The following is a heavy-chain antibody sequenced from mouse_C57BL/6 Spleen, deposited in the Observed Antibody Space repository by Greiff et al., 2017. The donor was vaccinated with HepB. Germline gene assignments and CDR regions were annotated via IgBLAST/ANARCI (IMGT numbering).Heavy chain of an antibody. D-gene: IGHD1-1*01. J-gene: IGHJ4*01. CDR1: GFTFSDYG. V-gene: IGHV5-17*01. CDR2: ISSGSSTI. Sequence: EVMLVESGGGLVKPGGSLKLSCAASGFTFSDYGMHWVRQAPEKGLEWVAYISSGSSTIYYADTVKGRFTISRDNAKNTLFLQMTSLRSEDTAMYYCAIGITTVPVGGYYAMDYWGQGTSVTVSS. CDR3: AIGITTVPVGGYYAMDY.